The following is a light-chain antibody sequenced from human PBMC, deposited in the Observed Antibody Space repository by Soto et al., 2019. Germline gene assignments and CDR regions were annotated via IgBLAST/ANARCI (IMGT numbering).Light chain of an antibody. CDR2: NNN. J-gene: IGLJ2*01. CDR3: GTWDSSLSVVL. V-gene: IGLV1-51*01. Sequence: QSVLTQPPSVSAAPGQKVTISCSGSNSNIGNNYVSWYQQLPGTAPKLLIFNNNERPSGIPDRFSGSKSGTSATLGITGLQTGDEADYYCGTWDSSLSVVLFGGGTKLTVL. CDR1: NSNIGNNY.